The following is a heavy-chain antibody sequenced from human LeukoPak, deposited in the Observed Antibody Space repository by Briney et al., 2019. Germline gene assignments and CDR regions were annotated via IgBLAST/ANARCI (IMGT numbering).Heavy chain of an antibody. CDR3: ARDRAYTQDY. Sequence: GGSLRLSCAASGFTFSSSWMHWVRQAPGKGLVWVSRISDDGSSTSYVDSVKGRFTISRDNAKNTLYLQMNSLRAEDTAVYYCARDRAYTQDYWGQGTLVTVSS. D-gene: IGHD4-11*01. CDR1: GFTFSSSW. V-gene: IGHV3-74*01. CDR2: ISDDGSST. J-gene: IGHJ4*02.